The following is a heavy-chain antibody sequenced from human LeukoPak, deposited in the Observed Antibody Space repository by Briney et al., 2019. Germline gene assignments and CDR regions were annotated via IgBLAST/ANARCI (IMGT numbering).Heavy chain of an antibody. CDR2: INHSGST. CDR1: GGSISSSSYY. V-gene: IGHV4-39*07. Sequence: SETLSLTCTVSGGSISSSSYYWSWIRQPPGKGLEWIGEINHSGSTNYNPSLKSRVTISVDTSKNQFSLKLSSVTAADTAVYYCARGLNYYYGMDVWGQGTTVTVSS. CDR3: ARGLNYYYGMDV. J-gene: IGHJ6*02.